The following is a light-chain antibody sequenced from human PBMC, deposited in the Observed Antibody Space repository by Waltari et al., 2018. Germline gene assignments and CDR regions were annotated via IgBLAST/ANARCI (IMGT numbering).Light chain of an antibody. CDR3: QQCYSSPYT. CDR1: QSVLSSSNHKYY. CDR2: LSS. Sequence: DIVMTQSPDSLAVSLGERATINCKSSQSVLSSSNHKYYLGWYQQKPGQPPKLLISLSSTRKAGVPDRFIGSGSGTDFTLTICSLQADDVAVYDCQQCYSSPYTFGQATKLEIK. J-gene: IGKJ2*01. V-gene: IGKV4-1*01.